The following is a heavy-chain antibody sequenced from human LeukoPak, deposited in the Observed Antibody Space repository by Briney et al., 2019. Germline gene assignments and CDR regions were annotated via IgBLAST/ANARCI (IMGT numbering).Heavy chain of an antibody. D-gene: IGHD2-2*02. CDR1: GSSFTSYW. CDR3: ARGYCSSTSCYRLDY. J-gene: IGHJ4*02. V-gene: IGHV5-51*01. CDR2: IYPGDSDT. Sequence: GESLEISCQGSGSSFTSYWIGWVRQLPGKGLEWMGIIYPGDSDTRYSPSFQGQVTISADKSISTAYLQWSSLKASDTAMYYCARGYCSSTSCYRLDYWGQGTLVTVSS.